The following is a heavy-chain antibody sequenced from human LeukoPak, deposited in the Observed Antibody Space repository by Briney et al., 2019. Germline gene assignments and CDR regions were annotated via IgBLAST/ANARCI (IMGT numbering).Heavy chain of an antibody. V-gene: IGHV3-23*01. CDR1: GFTFSSYA. Sequence: TGGSLRLSCAASGFTFSSYAMSWVRLAPGKGLEWVSAISGSGGSTYYADSVKGRFTISRDNSKNTLYLQMNSLRAEDTAVYYCAKDSNYYGSGSNDYWGQGTLVTVSS. CDR3: AKDSNYYGSGSNDY. J-gene: IGHJ4*02. D-gene: IGHD3-10*01. CDR2: ISGSGGST.